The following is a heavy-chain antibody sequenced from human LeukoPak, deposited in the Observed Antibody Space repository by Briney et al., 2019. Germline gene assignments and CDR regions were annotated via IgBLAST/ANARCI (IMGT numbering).Heavy chain of an antibody. J-gene: IGHJ5*02. CDR3: ARDRYNYDSSGTRWFDP. CDR1: GGSISSTSYY. Sequence: PSETLSLTCTVSGGSISSTSYYWGWIRQPPGKGLEWIGNIYYSGSTYYNPSLKSRVTISVDTSKNQFSLKLSSVTAADTAVYYCARDRYNYDSSGTRWFDPWGQGTLVTVSS. D-gene: IGHD3-22*01. V-gene: IGHV4-39*07. CDR2: IYYSGST.